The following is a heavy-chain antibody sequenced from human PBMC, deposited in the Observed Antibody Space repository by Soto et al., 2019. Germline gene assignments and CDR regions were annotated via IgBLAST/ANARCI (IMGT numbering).Heavy chain of an antibody. CDR1: GDSFSGYS. CDR3: ARGATRIQLWPFDF. D-gene: IGHD2-21*01. V-gene: IGHV4-34*01. J-gene: IGHJ4*02. Sequence: QVQLQQWGAGLLKPSETLSLTCAVYGDSFSGYSWSWIRQSPGKGLEWIGDINHSGRNNFNPSLQSRVTMSVDTSKNQFSLGLSSVTAADTGMYYCARGATRIQLWPFDFWGQGTLVTVSS. CDR2: INHSGRN.